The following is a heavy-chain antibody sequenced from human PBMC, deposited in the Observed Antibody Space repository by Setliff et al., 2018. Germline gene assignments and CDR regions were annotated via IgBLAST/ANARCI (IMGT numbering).Heavy chain of an antibody. Sequence: GASVKVSCKASGGTFSSYAITWVRQAPGQGLEWMGGIIPIFGTAKYAQKFQGRVTITVDQSTRTAYMELSSLRSEDTAVYYCAIPSSGNFYFDYWGQGTLVTVSS. CDR2: IIPIFGTA. V-gene: IGHV1-69*13. CDR1: GGTFSSYA. CDR3: AIPSSGNFYFDY. D-gene: IGHD1-26*01. J-gene: IGHJ4*02.